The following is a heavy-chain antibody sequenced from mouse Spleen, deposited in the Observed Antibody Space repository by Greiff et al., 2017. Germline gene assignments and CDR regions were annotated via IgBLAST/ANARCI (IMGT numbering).Heavy chain of an antibody. V-gene: IGHV2-2*01. Sequence: QVQLKQSGPGLVQPSQSLSITCTVSGFSLTSYGVHWVRQSPGKGLEWLGVIWSGGSTDYNAAFISRLSISKDNSKSQVFFKMNSLQADDTAIYYCASPPLDYYAMDYWGQGTSVTVSS. CDR3: ASPPLDYYAMDY. J-gene: IGHJ4*01. CDR2: IWSGGST. CDR1: GFSLTSYG. D-gene: IGHD4-1*01.